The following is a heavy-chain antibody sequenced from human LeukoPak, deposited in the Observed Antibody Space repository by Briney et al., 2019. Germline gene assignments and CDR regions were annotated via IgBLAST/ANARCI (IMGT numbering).Heavy chain of an antibody. CDR3: ARDRGAMDAFDI. V-gene: IGHV3-21*01. J-gene: IGHJ3*02. CDR1: GFTFSSYS. Sequence: GSLRLSCAASGFTFSSYSMNWVRQAPGKGLEWVSSISSSSSYIYYADSVKGRFTISRDNAKNSLYLQMSSLRAEDTAVYYCARDRGAMDAFDIWGQGTMVTVSS. D-gene: IGHD3-10*01. CDR2: ISSSSSYI.